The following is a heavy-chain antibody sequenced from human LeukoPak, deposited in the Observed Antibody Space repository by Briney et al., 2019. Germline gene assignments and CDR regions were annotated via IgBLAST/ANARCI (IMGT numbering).Heavy chain of an antibody. D-gene: IGHD3-10*01. CDR1: GFTFSSSW. CDR3: ARDVRVKSYSSGSGSSRRHAFDI. V-gene: IGHV4-34*01. CDR2: INHSGST. J-gene: IGHJ3*02. Sequence: GSLRLSCAASGFTFSSSWMSWVRQAPGKGLEWIGEINHSGSTNYNPSLKSRVTMSVETSKNQFSLQVNSVTAADTAVYYCARDVRVKSYSSGSGSSRRHAFDIWGQGTKVTVAS.